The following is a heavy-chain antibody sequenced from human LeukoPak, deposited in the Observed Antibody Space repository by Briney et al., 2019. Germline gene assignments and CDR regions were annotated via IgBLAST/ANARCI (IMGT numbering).Heavy chain of an antibody. CDR3: TRDWCAYSS. CDR1: GYTYTPSY. J-gene: IGHJ4*02. D-gene: IGHD5-18*01. V-gene: IGHV1-2*02. Sequence: ASVTVSFKASGYTYTPSYIHWVRQARGQGLEWMGWINSDDGGTNYAQKFQGRVTMTRDTSISTVYMEMSSLISDDTAVYYCTRDWCAYSSWGQGTLLTVSS. CDR2: INSDDGGT.